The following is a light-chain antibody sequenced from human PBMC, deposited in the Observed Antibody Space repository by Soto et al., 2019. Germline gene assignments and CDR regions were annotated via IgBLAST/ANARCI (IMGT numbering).Light chain of an antibody. CDR3: QQYGSSPPFT. J-gene: IGKJ3*01. Sequence: EIVLTQSPGTLSLSPGERATLSCRASQSVSSSYLAWYQQKPGQDPRLLIYGASSRATGIPDRFSGSGSGTDFTLTISRLEPEDFAVYYWQQYGSSPPFTFGPGTKVDIK. V-gene: IGKV3-20*01. CDR1: QSVSSSY. CDR2: GAS.